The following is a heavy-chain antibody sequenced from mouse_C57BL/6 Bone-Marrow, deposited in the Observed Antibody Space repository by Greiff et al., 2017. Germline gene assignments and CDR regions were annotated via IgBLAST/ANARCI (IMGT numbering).Heavy chain of an antibody. CDR3: ARKVYYYGSSYHYFDD. Sequence: QVQLQQPGAELVKPGASVKMSCKASGYTFTSYWITWVKQRPGQGLEWIGDIYPGSGSTNYNEKFKSKATLTVDTSSSTAYMQLSSLTSEDSAVYYCARKVYYYGSSYHYFDDWGQGTTLTVAS. V-gene: IGHV1-55*01. CDR2: IYPGSGST. J-gene: IGHJ2*01. CDR1: GYTFTSYW. D-gene: IGHD1-1*01.